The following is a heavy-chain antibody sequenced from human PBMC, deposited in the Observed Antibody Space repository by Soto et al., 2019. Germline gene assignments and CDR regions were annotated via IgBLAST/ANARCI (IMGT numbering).Heavy chain of an antibody. CDR3: AAMKYYYDSSGSEIDY. V-gene: IGHV1-58*01. CDR1: GFTFTSSA. Sequence: SVKVSCKASGFTFTSSAVQWVRQARGQRLEWIGWIVVGSGNTNYAQKFQERVTITRDMSTSTAYMELSSLRSEDTAVYYCAAMKYYYDSSGSEIDYWGQGTLVTVSS. D-gene: IGHD3-22*01. CDR2: IVVGSGNT. J-gene: IGHJ4*02.